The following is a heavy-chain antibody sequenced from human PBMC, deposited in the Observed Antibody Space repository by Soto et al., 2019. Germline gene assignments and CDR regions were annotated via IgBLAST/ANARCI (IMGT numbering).Heavy chain of an antibody. CDR1: GYTFTSYG. CDR2: ISAYNGNT. J-gene: IGHJ5*02. D-gene: IGHD3-10*01. V-gene: IGHV1-18*01. CDR3: ARDSGFGELLGFDP. Sequence: QVQLVQSGAEVKKPGASVKVSCKASGYTFTSYGISWVRQAPGQGLEWMGWISAYNGNTNYAQKLQGRVTMTTDTSTDTAYMERRRLRSDDTAVHYCARDSGFGELLGFDPWGQGTLVTVSS.